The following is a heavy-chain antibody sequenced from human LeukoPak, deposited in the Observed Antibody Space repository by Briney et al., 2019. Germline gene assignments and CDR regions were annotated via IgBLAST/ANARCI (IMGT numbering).Heavy chain of an antibody. Sequence: GGSLRLSCAASGFTFSSYSINWVRQAPGKGLEWVSYISCSSSNIYYADSVKGRFTISRDNDKNSLYLQMNSLRAEDTAVYYCARDSCSGGSCYLDYWGQGTLVTVSS. V-gene: IGHV3-48*01. CDR3: ARDSCSGGSCYLDY. J-gene: IGHJ4*02. CDR1: GFTFSSYS. D-gene: IGHD2-15*01. CDR2: ISCSSSNI.